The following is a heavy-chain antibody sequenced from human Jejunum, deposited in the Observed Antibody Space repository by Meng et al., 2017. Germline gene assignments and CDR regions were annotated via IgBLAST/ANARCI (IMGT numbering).Heavy chain of an antibody. D-gene: IGHD3-10*01. V-gene: IGHV3-23*01. J-gene: IGHJ4*02. CDR1: GFTFGNYA. Sequence: GESLKISCAASGFTFGNYAMSWVRQAPGKGLEWVSSISGGGLTTYYADSVKGRFAISRDNSKNTLYLQMSSLRAEDTAVYYCARDGHFGSGGHSGGQGTLVTVSS. CDR2: ISGGGLTT. CDR3: ARDGHFGSGGHS.